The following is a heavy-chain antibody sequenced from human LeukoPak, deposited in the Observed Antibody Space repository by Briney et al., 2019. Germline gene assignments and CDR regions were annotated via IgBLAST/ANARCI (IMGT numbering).Heavy chain of an antibody. CDR1: GYTFTSYD. J-gene: IGHJ4*02. CDR3: AREDYDSSGENFDY. V-gene: IGHV1-8*01. Sequence: ASVKVSYKASGYTFTSYDINWVRQATGQGLEWMGWMNPNSGNTGYAQKFQGRVTMTRNTSISTAYMELSSLRSEDTAVYYCAREDYDSSGENFDYWGQGTLVTVSS. D-gene: IGHD3-22*01. CDR2: MNPNSGNT.